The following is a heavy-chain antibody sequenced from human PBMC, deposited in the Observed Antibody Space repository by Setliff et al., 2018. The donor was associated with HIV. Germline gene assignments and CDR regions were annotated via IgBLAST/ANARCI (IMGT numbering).Heavy chain of an antibody. V-gene: IGHV4-38-2*01. CDR3: ARGVPLLPPHY. D-gene: IGHD2-21*02. CDR2: IYHNGIT. CDR1: GYSISSGYY. J-gene: IGHJ4*02. Sequence: SETLSLTCGVSGYSISSGYYWGWIRQPPGKGLEWIGSIYHNGITYYNPSLKSRVTISVDTSQNQFSLSLTSVTAADTAVYYCARGVPLLPPHYWGQGTLVTVSS.